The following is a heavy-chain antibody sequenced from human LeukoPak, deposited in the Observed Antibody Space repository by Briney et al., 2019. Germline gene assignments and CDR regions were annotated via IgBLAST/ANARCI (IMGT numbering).Heavy chain of an antibody. V-gene: IGHV1-2*06. D-gene: IGHD6-13*01. CDR2: INPNSGGT. Sequence: ASVKVSCKASGYTFTDYYMHRVRQAPGQGLEWMGRINPNSGGTNYAQKFQGRVTMTRDTSISTAYMELSRLRSDDTAVYYCARYTSVWQQPSYWGQGTLVTVSS. J-gene: IGHJ4*02. CDR3: ARYTSVWQQPSY. CDR1: GYTFTDYY.